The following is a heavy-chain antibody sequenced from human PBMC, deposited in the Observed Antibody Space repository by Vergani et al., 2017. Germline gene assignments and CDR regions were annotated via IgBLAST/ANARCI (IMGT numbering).Heavy chain of an antibody. D-gene: IGHD4-23*01. V-gene: IGHV1-2*02. Sequence: QVQLVQSGAEVKKPGSSVKVSCKASGGTFSSYAISWVRQAPGQGLEWMGWINPNSGGTNYAQKFQGRVTMTRDTSISTAYMELSRLRSDDTAVYYCARWVTTVVMKAFDIWGQGTMVTVSS. CDR3: ARWVTTVVMKAFDI. CDR2: INPNSGGT. J-gene: IGHJ3*02. CDR1: GGTFSSYA.